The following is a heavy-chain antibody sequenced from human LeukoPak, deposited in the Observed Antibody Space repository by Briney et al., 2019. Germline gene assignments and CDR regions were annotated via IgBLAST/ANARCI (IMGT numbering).Heavy chain of an antibody. Sequence: GGSLRLSCAASGFTFSGSAMHWVRQASGKGLGWVGRIRSKANSYATAYAASVKGRFTISRDDSKNTAYLQMNSLKTEDTAVYYCTRQELSGYYYWGQGTLVTVSS. V-gene: IGHV3-73*01. J-gene: IGHJ4*02. CDR1: GFTFSGSA. CDR2: IRSKANSYAT. D-gene: IGHD3-22*01. CDR3: TRQELSGYYY.